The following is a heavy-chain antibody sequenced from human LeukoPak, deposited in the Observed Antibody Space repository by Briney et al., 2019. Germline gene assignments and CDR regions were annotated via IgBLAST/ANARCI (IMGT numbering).Heavy chain of an antibody. J-gene: IGHJ5*02. CDR1: GYTFTSYY. Sequence: ASVKVSCKASGYTFTSYYMHWVRQAPGQGLEWMGIINPSGGSTSYAQKFQGRVTMTRDTSTSTAYMELRSLRSDDTAVYYCARHLPYCSSTSCRPSRAWFDPWGQGTLVTVSS. V-gene: IGHV1-46*01. CDR3: ARHLPYCSSTSCRPSRAWFDP. CDR2: INPSGGST. D-gene: IGHD2-2*01.